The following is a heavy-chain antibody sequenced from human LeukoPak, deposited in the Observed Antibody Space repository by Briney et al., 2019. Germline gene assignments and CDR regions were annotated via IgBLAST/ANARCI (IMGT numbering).Heavy chain of an antibody. V-gene: IGHV1-18*01. CDR1: GYTFTSYG. CDR3: ARDGYCSGGSCYQSNWFDP. Sequence: ASVKVSCKASGYTFTSYGISWVRQAPGQGLEWMGWISAYNGNTNYAQKLQGRVTMTTDTSTSTAYMELRSLRSDDTAVYYCARDGYCSGGSCYQSNWFDPWGQGTLVTVSS. CDR2: ISAYNGNT. J-gene: IGHJ5*02. D-gene: IGHD2-15*01.